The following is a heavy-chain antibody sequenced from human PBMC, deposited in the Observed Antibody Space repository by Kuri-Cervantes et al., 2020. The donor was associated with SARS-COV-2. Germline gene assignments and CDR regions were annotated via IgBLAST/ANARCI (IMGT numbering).Heavy chain of an antibody. CDR2: IYSGGST. CDR3: ARDEETVVTSYAFDI. J-gene: IGHJ3*02. CDR1: GFTVSSNY. Sequence: ETLSLTCAASGFTVSSNYMSWVRQAPGKGLEWVSVIYSGGSTYYADSVKGRFTISRDNSKNTLYLQMNSLRAEDTAVYYCARDEETVVTSYAFDIWGQGTMVTVSS. D-gene: IGHD4-23*01. V-gene: IGHV3-66*02.